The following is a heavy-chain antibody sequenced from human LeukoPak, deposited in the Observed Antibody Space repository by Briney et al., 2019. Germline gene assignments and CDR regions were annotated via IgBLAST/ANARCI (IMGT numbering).Heavy chain of an antibody. J-gene: IGHJ4*02. Sequence: PGGSLRLSCAASGLYFSSYEMNWIRQAPGKGLEWISYISSTGSAIFYADSVKGRFTISRDNAKNSLYLQMNSLRAEDAAFYYCATKGGFADWGQGTLVTVSS. V-gene: IGHV3-48*03. CDR2: ISSTGSAI. CDR1: GLYFSSYE. CDR3: ATKGGFAD. D-gene: IGHD5-12*01.